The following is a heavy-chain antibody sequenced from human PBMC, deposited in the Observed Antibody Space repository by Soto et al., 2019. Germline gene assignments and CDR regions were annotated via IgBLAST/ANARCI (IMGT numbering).Heavy chain of an antibody. CDR2: IYYSGST. J-gene: IGHJ4*02. D-gene: IGHD2-15*01. CDR3: ARLPLDRYCSGGSCYRIFDY. CDR1: GGSISSSSYY. V-gene: IGHV4-39*01. Sequence: PKLRQLPETLSLTCTVSGGSISSSSYYWGWIRQPPGKGLEWIGSIYYSGSTYYNPSLKSRVTISVDTSKNQFSLKLSSVTAADTAVYYCARLPLDRYCSGGSCYRIFDYWGQGTLVTVSS.